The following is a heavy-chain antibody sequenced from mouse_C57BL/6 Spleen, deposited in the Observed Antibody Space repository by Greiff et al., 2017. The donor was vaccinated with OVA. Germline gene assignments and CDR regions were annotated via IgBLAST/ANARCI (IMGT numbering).Heavy chain of an antibody. J-gene: IGHJ2*01. CDR1: GYTFTDYK. Sequence: VQLQQSGPELVKPGASVKMSCKAPGYTFTDYKMHWLKQSHGKSLEGIGYINPNNGGTSYNQKFKGKATLTVNKSSSTAYMELRSLTSEDSAVYYCARENYYGSSFDYWGQGTTLTVSS. CDR3: ARENYYGSSFDY. V-gene: IGHV1-22*01. D-gene: IGHD1-1*01. CDR2: INPNNGGT.